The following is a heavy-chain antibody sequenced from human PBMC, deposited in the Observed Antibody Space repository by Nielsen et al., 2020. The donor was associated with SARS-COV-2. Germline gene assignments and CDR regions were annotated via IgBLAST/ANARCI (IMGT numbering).Heavy chain of an antibody. D-gene: IGHD5/OR15-5a*01. V-gene: IGHV3-48*02. CDR3: AKELEVCCHYMDV. CDR2: IRMSDGAT. Sequence: GGSLRLSCTASGFALSAYGMDWVRQVPGRGLEWLAHIRMSDGATQYADSVRGRFTISRDNAKNSLYLQMNSLRDEDTAVYFCAKELEVCCHYMDVWGKGTTVTV. J-gene: IGHJ6*03. CDR1: GFALSAYG.